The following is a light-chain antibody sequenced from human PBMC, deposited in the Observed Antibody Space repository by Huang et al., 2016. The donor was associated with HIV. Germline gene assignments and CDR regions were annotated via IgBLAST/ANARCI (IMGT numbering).Light chain of an antibody. J-gene: IGKJ2*01. Sequence: DVQMTQSPSTLAASVGDSVTLTCRASQSISKWLAWYQRKPGNAPKLLIYESSTLQSGVPSRFSGRRAGTEFTLAISALQPDDSATYYCQHYNKYPLTFGLGTKLEIK. CDR2: ESS. CDR3: QHYNKYPLT. CDR1: QSISKW. V-gene: IGKV1-5*01.